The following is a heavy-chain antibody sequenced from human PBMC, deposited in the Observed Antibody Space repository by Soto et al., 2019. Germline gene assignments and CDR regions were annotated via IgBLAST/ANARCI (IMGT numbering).Heavy chain of an antibody. CDR3: ARHLCVGEFIFDY. CDR2: IYYSGST. Sequence: SETLSLTCTVSGGSISSSSYYWGWIRQPPGKGLEWIGSIYYSGSTYYNPSLKSRVTISVDTSKNQFSLKLSSVTAADTAVYYCARHLCVGEFIFDYRGQGTPVTVSS. J-gene: IGHJ4*02. D-gene: IGHD3-10*01. V-gene: IGHV4-39*01. CDR1: GGSISSSSYY.